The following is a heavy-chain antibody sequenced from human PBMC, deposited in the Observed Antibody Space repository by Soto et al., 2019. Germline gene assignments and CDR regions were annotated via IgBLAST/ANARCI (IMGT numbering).Heavy chain of an antibody. D-gene: IGHD5-18*01. CDR1: GFTFGDYA. V-gene: IGHV3-49*04. Sequence: GGSLGLSCTASGFTFGDYAMSWVRQAPGKGLEWVGFIRSKAYGGTTEYAASVKGRFTISRDDSKSIAYLQMNSLKTEDTAVYYCTRWQSVDTANSYHYYGMDVWGQGTTVIVSS. J-gene: IGHJ6*02. CDR3: TRWQSVDTANSYHYYGMDV. CDR2: IRSKAYGGTT.